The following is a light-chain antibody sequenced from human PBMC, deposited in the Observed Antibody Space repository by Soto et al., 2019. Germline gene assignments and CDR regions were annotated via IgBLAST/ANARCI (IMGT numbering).Light chain of an antibody. J-gene: IGKJ1*01. CDR3: QQSCNTPRT. CDR2: TAS. CDR1: QIISIY. V-gene: IGKV1-39*01. Sequence: DIQMTQSPSSLSASVGDRVTITCRASQIISIYLNWYQQKPGKAPKLLIYTASSLQSGVPSRFSGGGSGTDFTLTISSLQPEDFAMYFCQQSCNTPRTFGQVTKVDIK.